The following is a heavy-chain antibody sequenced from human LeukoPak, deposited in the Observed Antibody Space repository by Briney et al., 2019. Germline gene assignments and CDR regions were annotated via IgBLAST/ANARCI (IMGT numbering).Heavy chain of an antibody. J-gene: IGHJ6*02. D-gene: IGHD6-19*01. CDR3: ARDAWGAVAGTLDV. Sequence: VGSLRLSCAASVVTPSRSGMHCVRQAPGKGRECVAVIWNDGRNKYYAESVKGRFTISRDNSKNKVYLQMNSLRAEDTAVDHCARDAWGAVAGTLDVWGQGTTVTVSS. CDR1: VVTPSRSG. V-gene: IGHV3-33*01. CDR2: IWNDGRNK.